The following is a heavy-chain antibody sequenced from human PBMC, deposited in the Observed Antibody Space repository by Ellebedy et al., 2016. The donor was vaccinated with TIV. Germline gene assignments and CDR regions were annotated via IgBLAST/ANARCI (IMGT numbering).Heavy chain of an antibody. CDR1: GGSISSGGYS. CDR2: IYHSGSA. Sequence: MPSETLSLTCAVSGGSISSGGYSWNWIRQPPGKGLEWIGYIYHSGSAYSNPSLKSRITMSVDRSKNQFSLNLSSVTAADTAVYYCARGGGLFDYWGQGTLVTVSS. J-gene: IGHJ4*02. CDR3: ARGGGLFDY. D-gene: IGHD2-15*01. V-gene: IGHV4-30-2*01.